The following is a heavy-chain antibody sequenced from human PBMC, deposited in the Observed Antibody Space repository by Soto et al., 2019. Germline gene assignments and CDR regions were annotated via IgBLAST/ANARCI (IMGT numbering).Heavy chain of an antibody. Sequence: GGSLRLSCAASGFTFSSYSMNWVRQAPGKGLEWVSYISSSGSTAYYASSVEGRFTISRDNANNSVYLQMDSLRAEDTALYYCTRAAWFPYLSFYWGQGALVTVSS. CDR1: GFTFSSYS. V-gene: IGHV3-48*04. CDR3: TRAAWFPYLSFY. CDR2: ISSSGSTA. D-gene: IGHD3-10*01. J-gene: IGHJ4*02.